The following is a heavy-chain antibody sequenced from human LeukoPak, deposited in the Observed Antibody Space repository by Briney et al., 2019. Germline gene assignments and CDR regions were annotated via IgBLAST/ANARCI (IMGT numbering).Heavy chain of an antibody. Sequence: QPGGSLRLSCAASGFTFSSYAMSWVRQAPGKGLEWVSAISGSGGSTYYTDSVKGRFTISRDNSKNTLYLQMNSLRAEDTAVYFCAKGWFVQYVPPVVWGQGTMVTVSS. V-gene: IGHV3-23*01. CDR1: GFTFSSYA. D-gene: IGHD3-10*01. J-gene: IGHJ3*01. CDR3: AKGWFVQYVPPVV. CDR2: ISGSGGST.